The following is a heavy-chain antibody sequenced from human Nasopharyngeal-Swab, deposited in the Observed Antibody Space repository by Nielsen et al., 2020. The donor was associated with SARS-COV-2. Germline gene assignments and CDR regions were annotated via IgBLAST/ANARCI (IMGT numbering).Heavy chain of an antibody. V-gene: IGHV1-18*01. D-gene: IGHD2-15*01. CDR1: GYTFSSYG. Sequence: ASVKVSCKTSGYTFSSYGIAWVRQAPGQGLEWLGWIRPYNDYTHYAQKFQGSVTMTSDTSTSTAYLELRSLTSDDTAVYYCARELGVVLFDYWGQGTLVTVSS. CDR3: ARELGVVLFDY. J-gene: IGHJ4*02. CDR2: IRPYNDYT.